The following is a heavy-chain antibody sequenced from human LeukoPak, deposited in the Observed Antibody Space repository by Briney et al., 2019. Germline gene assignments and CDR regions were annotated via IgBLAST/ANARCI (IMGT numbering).Heavy chain of an antibody. CDR2: IYYSGST. CDR1: GGSINNYY. Sequence: SETLSLTCSVSGGSINNYYWSWIRQPPGKGLEWIAYIYYSGSTNYNPSLKSRVTISVDTSKNQFSLMLSSVTAADTAVYYCARHNARLRGWIGEVDFWGQGALVTVSS. D-gene: IGHD3-10*01. J-gene: IGHJ4*02. CDR3: ARHNARLRGWIGEVDF. V-gene: IGHV4-59*08.